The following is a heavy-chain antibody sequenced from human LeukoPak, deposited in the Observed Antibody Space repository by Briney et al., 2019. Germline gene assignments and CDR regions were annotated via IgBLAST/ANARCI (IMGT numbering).Heavy chain of an antibody. CDR1: GVSFNDYY. J-gene: IGHJ4*02. CDR3: TRMTTGHDY. D-gene: IGHD4-17*01. Sequence: SETLSLTCAVSGVSFNDYYWSWVRQTPGKGLEWIGEINHSGYTNDSPSLKSRVTLSIDTSKKQFSLNLRSVTVADTGIYYCTRMTTGHDYWGQGTLVTVSS. CDR2: INHSGYT. V-gene: IGHV4-34*01.